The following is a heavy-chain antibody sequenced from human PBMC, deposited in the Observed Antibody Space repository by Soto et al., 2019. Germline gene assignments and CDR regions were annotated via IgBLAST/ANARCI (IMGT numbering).Heavy chain of an antibody. Sequence: HVQLQASGPGLVKPSETLSLTCTVSGDSISNCYWSWIRQPTGKGLESLGRISARGRTNYNPSLQSRVAMSLDTSKNQFSLRLTSLSAADTAVYFCARGMGRYFDLWGRGTLVTVFS. D-gene: IGHD2-8*01. V-gene: IGHV4-4*07. J-gene: IGHJ2*01. CDR1: GDSISNCY. CDR3: ARGMGRYFDL. CDR2: ISARGRT.